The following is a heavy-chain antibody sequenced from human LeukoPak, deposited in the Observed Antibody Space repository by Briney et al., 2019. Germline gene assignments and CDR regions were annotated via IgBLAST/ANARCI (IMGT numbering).Heavy chain of an antibody. CDR3: ARDRNYGSGSYSLYYYYGMDV. D-gene: IGHD3-10*01. V-gene: IGHV3-21*01. J-gene: IGHJ6*04. CDR2: ISSSSSYI. CDR1: GFTFSSYS. Sequence: GGSLRLSCAASGFTFSSYSMNWVRQAPGKGLEWVSSISSSSSYIYYADSVKGRFTISRDNAKSSLYLQMNSLRAEDTAVYYCARDRNYGSGSYSLYYYYGMDVWGKGTTVTVSS.